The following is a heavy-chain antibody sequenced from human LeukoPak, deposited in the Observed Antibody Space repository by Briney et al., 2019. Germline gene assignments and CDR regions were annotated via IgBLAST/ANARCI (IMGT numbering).Heavy chain of an antibody. Sequence: ASVKVSCKASGYTFTSYGISWVRQAPGQGLEWMGWISAYNGNTNYAQKLQGRVTMTTDTSTSTAYMELRSLRSDDTAVYYCARDGSYYGFAYISFDYWGQGTLVTVSS. D-gene: IGHD3-10*01. CDR2: ISAYNGNT. CDR1: GYTFTSYG. J-gene: IGHJ4*02. V-gene: IGHV1-18*01. CDR3: ARDGSYYGFAYISFDY.